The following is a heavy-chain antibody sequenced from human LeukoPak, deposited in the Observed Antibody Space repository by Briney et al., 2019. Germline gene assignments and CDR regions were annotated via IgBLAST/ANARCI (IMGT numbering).Heavy chain of an antibody. J-gene: IGHJ4*02. CDR2: ISSSSSYI. Sequence: GGSLRLSCAASGLTFSSYSMNWVRQAPGKGLEWVSSISSSSSYIYYADSVKGRFTISRDNAKNPLYLQMNSLRAEDTAVYYCARDGLVWFGELYYFDHWGQGTLVTVSS. V-gene: IGHV3-21*01. D-gene: IGHD3-10*01. CDR1: GLTFSSYS. CDR3: ARDGLVWFGELYYFDH.